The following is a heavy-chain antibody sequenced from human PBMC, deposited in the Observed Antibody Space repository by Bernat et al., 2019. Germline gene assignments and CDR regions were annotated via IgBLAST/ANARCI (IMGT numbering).Heavy chain of an antibody. D-gene: IGHD3-10*01. J-gene: IGHJ4*02. CDR1: GFTFDDYA. CDR3: AKGLDYYGSGSYSY. CDR2: ISWNSGSI. V-gene: IGHV3-9*01. Sequence: EVQLVESGGGLVQPGRSLRLSCAASGFTFDDYAMHWFRQAPGKGLEWVSGISWNSGSIGYANSMKGRFTISRDNAKNSLYLKMNSLRAEDTALYDCAKGLDYYGSGSYSYWGQGTLVTVSS.